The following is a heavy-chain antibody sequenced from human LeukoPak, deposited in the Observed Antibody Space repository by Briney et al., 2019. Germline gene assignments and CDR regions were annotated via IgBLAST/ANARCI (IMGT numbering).Heavy chain of an antibody. V-gene: IGHV4-30-4*08. CDR3: ARSSGYYGHYFDY. CDR1: GFTFSSYA. J-gene: IGHJ4*02. CDR2: IYYSGST. Sequence: LRLSCAASGFTFSSYAMSWVRQAPGKGLEWIGYIYYSGSTYYNPSLKSRVTISVDTSKNQFSLKLSSVTAADTAVYYCARSSGYYGHYFDYWGQGTLVTVSS. D-gene: IGHD3-22*01.